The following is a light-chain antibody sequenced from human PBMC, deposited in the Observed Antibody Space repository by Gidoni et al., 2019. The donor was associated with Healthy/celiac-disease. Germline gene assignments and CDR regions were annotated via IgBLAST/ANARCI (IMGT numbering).Light chain of an antibody. Sequence: DIQMTQSPSTLSASVGDRVTITCRASQSILSWLAWSQQRPGKAPNLLIYKASSLESGVPSRFSGSGSGTEFTLTISSLQPDDFATYYCQQYNSFSWTFGQGTKVEIK. J-gene: IGKJ1*01. CDR1: QSILSW. CDR2: KAS. CDR3: QQYNSFSWT. V-gene: IGKV1-5*03.